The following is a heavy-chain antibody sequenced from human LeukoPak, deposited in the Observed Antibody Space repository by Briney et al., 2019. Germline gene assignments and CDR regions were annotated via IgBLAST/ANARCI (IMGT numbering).Heavy chain of an antibody. CDR1: GYSISSGYY. CDR3: ARYGVSTKNWGRVWFDP. CDR2: IYHSGST. D-gene: IGHD7-27*01. Sequence: IPSETLSLTCTVSGYSISSGYYWGWIRQPPGKGLEWIGSIYHSGSTYYNPSLKSRVTISVDTSKNQFSLKLSSVTAADTAVYYCARYGVSTKNWGRVWFDPWGQGTLVTVSS. J-gene: IGHJ5*02. V-gene: IGHV4-38-2*02.